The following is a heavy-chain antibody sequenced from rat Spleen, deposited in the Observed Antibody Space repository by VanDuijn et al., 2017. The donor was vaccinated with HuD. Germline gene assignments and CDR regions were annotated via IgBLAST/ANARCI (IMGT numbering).Heavy chain of an antibody. CDR2: IWAGGGT. Sequence: QVQLKESGPGLVQPSQTLSLTCTVSGFSLTSYHVSWVRQPPGKSLVLMGTIWAGGGTNYNSAVQSRLSISRDTSKSQVFLKMNSLQPEDTGTYYWARHGYAYVMDAWGQGASVTVSS. J-gene: IGHJ4*01. CDR3: ARHGYAYVMDA. D-gene: IGHD1-11*01. CDR1: GFSLTSYH. V-gene: IGHV2-72*01.